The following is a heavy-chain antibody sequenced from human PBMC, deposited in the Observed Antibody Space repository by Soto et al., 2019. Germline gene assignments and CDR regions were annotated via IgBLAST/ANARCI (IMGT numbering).Heavy chain of an antibody. D-gene: IGHD2-15*01. Sequence: GESLKISCSASGFTFSSYAMHWVRQAPGKGLEYVSAISSNGGSTYYADSVKGRFTISRDNSKNTLYLQMSSLRAEDTAVYYCVKDQQGTCSGGSCYSSRRNAFDIWGQGTMVTVSS. CDR3: VKDQQGTCSGGSCYSSRRNAFDI. CDR1: GFTFSSYA. V-gene: IGHV3-64D*08. J-gene: IGHJ3*02. CDR2: ISSNGGST.